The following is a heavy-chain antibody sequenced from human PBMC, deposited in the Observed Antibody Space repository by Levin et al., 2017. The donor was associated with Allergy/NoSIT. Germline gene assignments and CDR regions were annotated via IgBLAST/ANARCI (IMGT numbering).Heavy chain of an antibody. CDR1: GFTFNNYA. D-gene: IGHD3-10*01. CDR3: ARDNIGLPDAFDI. V-gene: IGHV3-9*01. J-gene: IGHJ3*02. CDR2: ISWNSGSI. Sequence: GGSLRLSCAASGFTFNNYAMHWVRQAPGKGLEWVSGISWNSGSIGYADSVKGRFTISRDNAKNSLYLQMNSLRTEDTALYYCARDNIGLPDAFDIWGQGTMVIVSS.